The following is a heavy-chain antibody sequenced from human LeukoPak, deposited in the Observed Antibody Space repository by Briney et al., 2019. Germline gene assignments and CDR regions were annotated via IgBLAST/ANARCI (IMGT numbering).Heavy chain of an antibody. J-gene: IGHJ4*02. CDR1: GGSISSYY. Sequence: SGTLSLTCTVSGGSISSYYLTWIRQTPGKGLEWIGYIYNSGSTNYNPSLKSRVTISVDTSKNQFSLKLNSVTAADTAVYYCARGGSSGWYVYWGQGTLVTVSP. D-gene: IGHD6-19*01. CDR3: ARGGSSGWYVY. V-gene: IGHV4-59*01. CDR2: IYNSGST.